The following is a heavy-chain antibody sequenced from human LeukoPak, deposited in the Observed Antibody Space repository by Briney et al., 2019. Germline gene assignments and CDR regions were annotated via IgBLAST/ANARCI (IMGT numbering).Heavy chain of an antibody. CDR1: GDSIRSYY. Sequence: PSETLSLTCSVAGDSIRSYYWSWLRQPPGKGLEWVGNTYYSGSTNYNPSLKSRVTISVDTSKNHFSLKLSSATAADTAVYYCARELNGPYYMDVWGKGATVTISS. J-gene: IGHJ6*03. CDR3: ARELNGPYYMDV. CDR2: TYYSGST. V-gene: IGHV4-59*01.